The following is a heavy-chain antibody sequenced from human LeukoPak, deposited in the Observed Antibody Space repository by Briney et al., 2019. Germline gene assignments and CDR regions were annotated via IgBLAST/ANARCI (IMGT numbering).Heavy chain of an antibody. J-gene: IGHJ4*02. CDR3: ARGKRGYSYGYNY. Sequence: ASVKVSCKASGYTFTGYYLHWVRQAPGQGLEWMGWINPNSGGTNYAQKFQGRVTMTRDTSISTAYMELSRLRSDDTAVYYCARGKRGYSYGYNYWGQGTLVTVSS. D-gene: IGHD5-18*01. CDR1: GYTFTGYY. CDR2: INPNSGGT. V-gene: IGHV1-2*02.